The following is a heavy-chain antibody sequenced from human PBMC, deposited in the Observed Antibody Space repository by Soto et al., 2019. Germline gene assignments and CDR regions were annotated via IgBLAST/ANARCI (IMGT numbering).Heavy chain of an antibody. CDR1: GFIFKMYW. CDR3: TRGPRPISTGTGAY. J-gene: IGHJ4*02. D-gene: IGHD3-10*01. CDR2: IYNVGTYS. V-gene: IGHV3-74*01. Sequence: GGSLRLSCAASGFIFKMYWMHWVRQSPGKGLVWISRIYNVGTYSDYADSVRGRFTISRDNVNDTLYLQMNNLRAEDSGLYYCTRGPRPISTGTGAYWGQGTQVTVSS.